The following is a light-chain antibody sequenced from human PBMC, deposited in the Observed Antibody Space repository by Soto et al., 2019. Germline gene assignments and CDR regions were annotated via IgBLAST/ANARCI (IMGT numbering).Light chain of an antibody. CDR1: SSDVGGYNY. CDR3: SSYTSSSTGV. Sequence: QPVLTQPASVSGSPGQSITISCTGTSSDVGGYNYVSWYQQHPGKAPKLMIYEVSNRPSGVSNRFSGSKSGNTASLTISGLQAEDEADYYCSSYTSSSTGVFGTGTKSPS. J-gene: IGLJ1*01. V-gene: IGLV2-14*01. CDR2: EVS.